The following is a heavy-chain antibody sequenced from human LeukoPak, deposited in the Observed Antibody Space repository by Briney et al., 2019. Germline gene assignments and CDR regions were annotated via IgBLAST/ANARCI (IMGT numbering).Heavy chain of an antibody. CDR1: GFTVSSNY. CDR3: AKVQLGIGVDY. Sequence: PGGSLRLSCAASGFTVSSNYMSWVRQAPGKGLEWVSVIYSGRSTYYADSVKGRFTISRDNSKNTLYLQMNSLRAEDTAVYYCAKVQLGIGVDYWGQGTLVTVSS. V-gene: IGHV3-53*01. CDR2: IYSGRST. D-gene: IGHD7-27*01. J-gene: IGHJ4*02.